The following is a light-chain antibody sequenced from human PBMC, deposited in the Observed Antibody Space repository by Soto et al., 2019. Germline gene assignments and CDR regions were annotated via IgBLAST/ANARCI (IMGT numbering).Light chain of an antibody. J-gene: IGKJ4*01. Sequence: DIQMTQSPSSLSASVGDRVTITCRTSKAIGSWLAWYQQKPGKAPTSLIYDASNLQTEVPSRFSGSGSGTDFTLTISGLQPEDSATYYCQQYNSYPLTFGGGTMVEIK. V-gene: IGKV1D-16*01. CDR3: QQYNSYPLT. CDR2: DAS. CDR1: KAIGSW.